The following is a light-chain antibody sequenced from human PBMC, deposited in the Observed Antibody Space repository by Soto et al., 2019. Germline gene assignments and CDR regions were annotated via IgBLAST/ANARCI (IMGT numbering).Light chain of an antibody. J-gene: IGLJ1*01. CDR2: DVN. Sequence: QSALTQPPSASGSPGQSVTISCTGTSSDVGAYIFVSWYQQHPGKAPKLMVYDVNRRPPGVPDRFFGSKSGNTASLTVSGLQAEDKPDDYCDSFAGGTYVFGTGTKVTVL. CDR3: DSFAGGTYV. CDR1: SSDVGAYIF. V-gene: IGLV2-8*01.